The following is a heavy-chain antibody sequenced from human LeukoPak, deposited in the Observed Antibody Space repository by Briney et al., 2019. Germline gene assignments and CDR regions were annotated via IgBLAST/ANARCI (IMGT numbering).Heavy chain of an antibody. D-gene: IGHD6-25*01. Sequence: SETLSLTCTVSGDSISPYYWSWIRQPPGKGLEWIGYIYYSGGTNYNPSLDSRVTMSVDTSKNQFSLKVNSVTAADTAVYYCAREGQRPRASFDYWGQGTLVTVSS. J-gene: IGHJ4*02. CDR2: IYYSGGT. V-gene: IGHV4-59*01. CDR3: AREGQRPRASFDY. CDR1: GDSISPYY.